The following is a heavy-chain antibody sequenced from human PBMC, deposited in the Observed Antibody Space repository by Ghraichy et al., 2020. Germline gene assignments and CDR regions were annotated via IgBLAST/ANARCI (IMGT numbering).Heavy chain of an antibody. D-gene: IGHD6-13*01. J-gene: IGHJ1*01. V-gene: IGHV3-30*02. CDR1: GFTFSSYG. CDR3: ANIIAAAGTEYFQH. CDR2: IQYDGNNK. Sequence: RGSLRLSCAASGFTFSSYGMHWVRQAPGKGLEWVTFIQYDGNNKYYADSVKGRFTISRDNSKNTLYLQMNSLRAEDTAVYYCANIIAAAGTEYFQHWGQGTLVTVSS.